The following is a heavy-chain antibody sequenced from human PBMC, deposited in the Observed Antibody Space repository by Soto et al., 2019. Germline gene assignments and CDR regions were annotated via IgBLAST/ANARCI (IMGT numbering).Heavy chain of an antibody. CDR1: GYIFTAYS. J-gene: IGHJ1*01. D-gene: IGHD2-15*01. CDR2: VNPSGGST. Sequence: QVQLVQSGAEVKKPGASVKVSCKASGYIFTAYSMHWVRQAPGQGLEWMGVVNPSGGSTNYAQRFQDRITRTRDTSTSTVYMDLKFLTSEDTAVYYCAREENCSDGVCYSEYFQRWGQGTLVSVSS. CDR3: AREENCSDGVCYSEYFQR. V-gene: IGHV1-46*01.